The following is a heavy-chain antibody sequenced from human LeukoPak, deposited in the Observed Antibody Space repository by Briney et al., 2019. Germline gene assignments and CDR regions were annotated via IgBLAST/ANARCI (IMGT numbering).Heavy chain of an antibody. J-gene: IGHJ4*02. Sequence: ASVTVSCKASGYTFTGYYMHWVRQAPGQGLEWMGWINPNSGGTNYAQKFQGRVTMTRDTSIGTAYMELSRLRSDDTAVYYCARLQRKDGYNSHFDYWGQGTLVTVSS. CDR2: INPNSGGT. V-gene: IGHV1-2*02. CDR1: GYTFTGYY. CDR3: ARLQRKDGYNSHFDY. D-gene: IGHD5-24*01.